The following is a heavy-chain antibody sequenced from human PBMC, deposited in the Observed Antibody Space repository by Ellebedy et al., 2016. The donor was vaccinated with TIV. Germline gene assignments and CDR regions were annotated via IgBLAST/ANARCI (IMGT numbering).Heavy chain of an antibody. J-gene: IGHJ6*02. V-gene: IGHV1-2*02. CDR2: INPNTGGT. Sequence: AASVKVSCKASGYTFTGYYMHWVRQAPGQGLEWMGWINPNTGGTNSAQKLQGRVTVTTDTSTSKAYMELRSLRSDDTAVYYCARDRRRIVRFLEWFGDRYYGMDVWGQGTTVTVSS. CDR3: ARDRRRIVRFLEWFGDRYYGMDV. D-gene: IGHD3-3*01. CDR1: GYTFTGYY.